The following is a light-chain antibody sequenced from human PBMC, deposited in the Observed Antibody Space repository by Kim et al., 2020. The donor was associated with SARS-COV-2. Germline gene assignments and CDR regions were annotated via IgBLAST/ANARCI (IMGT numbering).Light chain of an antibody. Sequence: SVSPGERATLSCRASQSVSSYLAWYQKKPGQAPRLLIYDAFNRATGIPARFSGSGSGTDFTLTISSLEPEDFAVYYCQQRSNWPLTFGGGTKLEI. CDR1: QSVSSY. V-gene: IGKV3-11*01. J-gene: IGKJ4*01. CDR2: DAF. CDR3: QQRSNWPLT.